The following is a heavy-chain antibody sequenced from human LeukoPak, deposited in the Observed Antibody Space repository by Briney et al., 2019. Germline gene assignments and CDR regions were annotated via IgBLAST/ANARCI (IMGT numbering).Heavy chain of an antibody. V-gene: IGHV1-2*02. Sequence: ASVKVSCKASGYTFTGYYMHWVRQAPGQGLEWMGWISGKSGDTNYAEKFQGRVTMTRDTSTSTTYMELRRLRPDDTAVYYCAREGLSLIRRICGWADSWGRGTLVTVSS. CDR3: AREGLSLIRRICGWADS. D-gene: IGHD6-19*01. CDR1: GYTFTGYY. J-gene: IGHJ4*02. CDR2: ISGKSGDT.